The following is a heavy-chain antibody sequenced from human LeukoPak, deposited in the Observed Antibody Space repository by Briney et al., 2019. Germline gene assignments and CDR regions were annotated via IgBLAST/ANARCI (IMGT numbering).Heavy chain of an antibody. Sequence: GASVKVSCKASGYTFTGYYMHWVRQAPGQGLEWMGRINPNRGGTNYAQKFQGRVTMTRDTSISTAYMELSRLRSDDTAVYYCARGGGIDDYSTYGVDAYWGQGTLVTVSS. V-gene: IGHV1-2*06. D-gene: IGHD4-11*01. CDR3: ARGGGIDDYSTYGVDAY. CDR2: INPNRGGT. CDR1: GYTFTGYY. J-gene: IGHJ4*02.